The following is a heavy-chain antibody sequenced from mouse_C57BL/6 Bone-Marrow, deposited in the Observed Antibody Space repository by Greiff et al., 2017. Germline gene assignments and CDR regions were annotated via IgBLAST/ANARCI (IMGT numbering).Heavy chain of an antibody. CDR3: TRVSYYSNDFDY. D-gene: IGHD2-5*01. CDR1: GYNFTSYG. CDR2: IYPRSGNT. V-gene: IGHV1-81*01. Sequence: QVQLQQSGAELARPGASVKLSCKASGYNFTSYGISWVKQRTGQGLEWIGEIYPRSGNTYYNEKFKGKATLTADKSSSTAYMELRSLTSEDSAVYFWTRVSYYSNDFDYWGQGTTLTVSS. J-gene: IGHJ2*01.